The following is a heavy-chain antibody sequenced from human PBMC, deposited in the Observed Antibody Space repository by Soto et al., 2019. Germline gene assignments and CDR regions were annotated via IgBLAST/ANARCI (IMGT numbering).Heavy chain of an antibody. Sequence: GGSLRLSCAASGFTFSSYSMNWVRQAPGKGLEWVSYISSSSSTIYYADSVKGRFTISRDNAKNSLYLQMNSLRAEDTAVYYCARDLVVPAASYYYGMDVWGQGTTVTVSS. CDR2: ISSSSSTI. CDR3: ARDLVVPAASYYYGMDV. CDR1: GFTFSSYS. V-gene: IGHV3-48*04. D-gene: IGHD2-2*01. J-gene: IGHJ6*02.